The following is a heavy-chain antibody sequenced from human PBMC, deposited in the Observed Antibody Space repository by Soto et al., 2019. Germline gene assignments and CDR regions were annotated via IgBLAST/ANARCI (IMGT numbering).Heavy chain of an antibody. CDR3: ATLPRLDGMDV. CDR2: IFHTGST. CDR1: GGSIYTYY. D-gene: IGHD6-25*01. J-gene: IGHJ6*02. Sequence: SETVSLTCNVSGGSIYTYYWNWIRQPPGKGLEWIGSIFHTGSTYYNPSLKSRVTLSVDTSKNQFSLKLSSVTAADTAVYFCATLPRLDGMDVWGQGTTVTVSS. V-gene: IGHV4-59*04.